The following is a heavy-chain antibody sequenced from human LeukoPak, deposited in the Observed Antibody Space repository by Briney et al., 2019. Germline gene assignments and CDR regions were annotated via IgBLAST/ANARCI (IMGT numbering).Heavy chain of an antibody. V-gene: IGHV4-39*01. J-gene: IGHJ4*02. CDR3: ATGGIDSIDY. D-gene: IGHD3-22*01. CDR2: IYYSGST. Sequence: PSETLSLTCTVSGGSISSSSYYWGWIRQPPGKGLEWIGSIYYSGSTYYNPSLKSRVTISVDTSKNQFSLKLSSVTAADTAVYYCATGGIDSIDYWGQGTLVTVSS. CDR1: GGSISSSSYY.